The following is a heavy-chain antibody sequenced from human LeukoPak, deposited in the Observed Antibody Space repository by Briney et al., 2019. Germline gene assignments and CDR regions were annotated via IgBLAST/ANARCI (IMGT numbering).Heavy chain of an antibody. J-gene: IGHJ3*02. CDR1: GGSISSGGYS. V-gene: IGHV4-30-2*01. D-gene: IGHD2-15*01. CDR2: IYHSGST. Sequence: SETLSLTCAVSGGSISSGGYSWSWIRQPPGKGLEWIGYIYHSGSTYYNPSLKSRVTISVDRSKSQFSLKLSSVTAADTAVYYCARYCSGGSCYRDAFDIWGQGTMVTVSS. CDR3: ARYCSGGSCYRDAFDI.